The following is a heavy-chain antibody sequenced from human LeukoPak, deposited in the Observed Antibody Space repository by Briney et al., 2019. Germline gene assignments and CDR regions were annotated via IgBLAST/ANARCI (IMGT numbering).Heavy chain of an antibody. V-gene: IGHV3-74*01. Sequence: GGSLRLSCSASGFTFSSYWMHWVRQAPGKGLVWVSRINADGSSTNYADSVKGRFTVSRDNAENTLYLQMNSLRAEDTAVYYCARGFTATVTKPFDYWGQGTLVTVSS. J-gene: IGHJ4*02. D-gene: IGHD4-17*01. CDR1: GFTFSSYW. CDR3: ARGFTATVTKPFDY. CDR2: INADGSST.